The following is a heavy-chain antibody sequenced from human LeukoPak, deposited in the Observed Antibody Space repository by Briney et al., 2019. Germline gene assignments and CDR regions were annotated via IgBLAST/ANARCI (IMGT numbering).Heavy chain of an antibody. D-gene: IGHD3-10*01. J-gene: IGHJ4*02. V-gene: IGHV3-30*18. Sequence: PGGSLRLSCAASGFIFSNHGMHWVRQAPGKGLEWVAVISYDGSNKYYADSVKGRFTISRDNSKNTLYLQMNSLRAEDTAVYYCAKDVWFGELLDYWGQGTLVTVSS. CDR3: AKDVWFGELLDY. CDR1: GFIFSNHG. CDR2: ISYDGSNK.